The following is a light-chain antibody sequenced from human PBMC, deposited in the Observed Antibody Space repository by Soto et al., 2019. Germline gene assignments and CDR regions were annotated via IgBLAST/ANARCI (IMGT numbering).Light chain of an antibody. CDR1: QSVGSD. Sequence: EIVMTQSPATLSVSPGERATLSCRASQSVGSDLAWYQQKPGQAPRLVIYDIFTRATGIPDRFSGSGSGTDFTRTIIRLEPEDFAVYYCQQYGSSPPTFGQGTKVDIK. V-gene: IGKV3-20*01. J-gene: IGKJ1*01. CDR2: DIF. CDR3: QQYGSSPPT.